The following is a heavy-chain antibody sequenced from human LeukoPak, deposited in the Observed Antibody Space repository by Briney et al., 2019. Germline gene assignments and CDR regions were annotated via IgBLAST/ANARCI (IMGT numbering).Heavy chain of an antibody. V-gene: IGHV4-39*01. J-gene: IGHJ6*03. CDR2: IYYSGST. CDR3: ARHTHTIFGVVITDYYYYMDV. CDR1: GFTFSSYA. Sequence: GSLRLSCAASGFTFSSYAMSWIREPPGKGLEWIGSIYYSGSTYYNPSLKSRVTISVDTSKNQFSLKLSSVTAADTAVYYCARHTHTIFGVVITDYYYYMDVWGKGTTATASS. D-gene: IGHD3-3*01.